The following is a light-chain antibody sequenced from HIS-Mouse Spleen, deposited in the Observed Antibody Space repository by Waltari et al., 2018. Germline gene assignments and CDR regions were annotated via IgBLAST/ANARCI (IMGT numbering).Light chain of an antibody. J-gene: IGLJ3*02. V-gene: IGLV6-57*04. CDR2: GGN. CDR3: QSYDSSNPWV. CDR1: SGSIASNY. Sequence: NFMLTQPHSVSESPGKTVTISCTRSSGSIASNYVQWYQQRPGSAPTTVIYGGNQRPSGVPARFSGSIDSSSNSASLTISGLKTEDEADYYCQSYDSSNPWVFGGGTKLTVL.